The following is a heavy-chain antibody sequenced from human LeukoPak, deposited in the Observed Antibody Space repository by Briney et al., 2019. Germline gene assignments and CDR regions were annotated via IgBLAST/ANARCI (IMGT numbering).Heavy chain of an antibody. V-gene: IGHV1-8*01. CDR2: MNPNSGNT. Sequence: GASVKVSCKFSGYTFTSYDINWVRQATGQGLEWMGWMNPNSGNTGYAQKFQGRVTMTSDTSITTAYMDLSSLTSEDTAVYYCARGRVGATSHSNWFFGLWGRGTPVTVSS. CDR1: GYTFTSYD. J-gene: IGHJ2*01. CDR3: ARGRVGATSHSNWFFGL. D-gene: IGHD1-26*01.